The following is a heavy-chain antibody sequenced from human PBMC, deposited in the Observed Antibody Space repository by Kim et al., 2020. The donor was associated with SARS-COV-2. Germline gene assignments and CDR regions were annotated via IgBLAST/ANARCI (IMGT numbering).Heavy chain of an antibody. D-gene: IGHD3-10*01. V-gene: IGHV3-11*05. CDR3: AREKTGTMVRGVIKTNYYYYYGMDV. J-gene: IGHJ6*02. CDR1: GFTFSDYY. CDR2: ISSSSSYT. Sequence: GGSLRLSCAASGFTFSDYYMSWIRQAPGKGLEWVSYISSSSSYTNYADSVKGRFTISRDNAKNSLYLQMNSLRAEDTAVYYCAREKTGTMVRGVIKTNYYYYYGMDVWGQGTTVTVSS.